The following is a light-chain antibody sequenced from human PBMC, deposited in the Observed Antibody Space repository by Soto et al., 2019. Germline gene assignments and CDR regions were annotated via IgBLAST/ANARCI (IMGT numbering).Light chain of an antibody. J-gene: IGKJ1*01. CDR3: QHFGTSRT. CDR1: QSIGGND. Sequence: EIVLTQSPGTLSLSPGEIATLSCRASQSIGGNDLAWYQQKPGQAPRLLIYVASIRATGIPDRFSGSGSGTDFTITISRLEPEDFAVDCCQHFGTSRTFGQGTKVEI. CDR2: VAS. V-gene: IGKV3-20*01.